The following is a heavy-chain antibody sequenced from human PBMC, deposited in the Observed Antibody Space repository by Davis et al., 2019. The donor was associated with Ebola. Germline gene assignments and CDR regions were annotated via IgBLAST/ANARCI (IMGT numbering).Heavy chain of an antibody. J-gene: IGHJ4*02. CDR3: ARAPGEWELLYFDY. CDR2: IIPILGIA. Sequence: SVKVSCKASGGTFSSYAISWVRQAPGQGPEWMGRIIPILGIANYAQKFQGRVTITADKSTSTAYMELSSLRSEDTAVYYCARAPGEWELLYFDYWGQGTLVTASS. V-gene: IGHV1-69*04. D-gene: IGHD1-26*01. CDR1: GGTFSSYA.